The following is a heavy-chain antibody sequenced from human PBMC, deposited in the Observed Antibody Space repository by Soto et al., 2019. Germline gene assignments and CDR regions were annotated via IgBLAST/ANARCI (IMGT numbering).Heavy chain of an antibody. V-gene: IGHV4-4*02. CDR2: IYHSGIT. CDR3: VRDRRRSNSGIDP. D-gene: IGHD3-10*01. CDR1: GDSISSSNW. Sequence: QVQLQESGPGLVRPSETLSLSCAVSGDSISSSNWWGWVRQPPGKGLQWIGDIYHSGITNYNPSLRGRVTISVQKSKNQFSLRLNSVTAADTAIYYCVRDRRRSNSGIDPWGQGTLVTVSS. J-gene: IGHJ5*02.